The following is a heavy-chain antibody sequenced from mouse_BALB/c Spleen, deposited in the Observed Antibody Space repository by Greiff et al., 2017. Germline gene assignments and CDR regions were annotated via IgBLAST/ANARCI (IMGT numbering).Heavy chain of an antibody. CDR3: ARLGIPDY. Sequence: QVQLLQSGAELAKPGASVKMSCKASGYTFTSYWMHWVKQRPGQGLEWIGYINPSTGYTEYNQKFKDKATLTADKSSSTAYMQLSSLTSEDSAVYYCARLGIPDYWGQGTTLTVSS. CDR2: INPSTGYT. V-gene: IGHV1-7*01. CDR1: GYTFTSYW. D-gene: IGHD3-3*01. J-gene: IGHJ2*01.